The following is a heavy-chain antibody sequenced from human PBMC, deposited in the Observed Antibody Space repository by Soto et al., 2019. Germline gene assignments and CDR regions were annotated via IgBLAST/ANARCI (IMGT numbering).Heavy chain of an antibody. V-gene: IGHV4-39*01. J-gene: IGHJ5*02. CDR3: ARLGAYYQSLDP. CDR2: IYYSGNT. Sequence: PSETLSLTCTVSGGSISSSSYYWGWIRQPPGKGLEWIGSIYYSGNTYYNPSLKSRVTISVDTAKNQFSLKLSSVTAADTAVYYCARLGAYYQSLDPWGQGTVVTVSS. CDR1: GGSISSSSYY. D-gene: IGHD2-21*01.